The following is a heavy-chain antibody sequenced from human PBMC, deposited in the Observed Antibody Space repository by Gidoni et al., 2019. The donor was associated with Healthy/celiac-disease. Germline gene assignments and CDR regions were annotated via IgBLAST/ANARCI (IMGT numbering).Heavy chain of an antibody. CDR2: INSDGSST. J-gene: IGHJ4*02. Sequence: EVQLVESGGGLVQPGGSLRLSWAAYGFTFSSYWRHWVRQATGKGLVWVASINSDGSSTSYADSGKGRFTISRDNAKNTLYLQMNSLRAEDTAVYYCARDYYDSSGYIPFDYWGQVTLVTVSS. CDR3: ARDYYDSSGYIPFDY. CDR1: GFTFSSYW. D-gene: IGHD3-22*01. V-gene: IGHV3-74*01.